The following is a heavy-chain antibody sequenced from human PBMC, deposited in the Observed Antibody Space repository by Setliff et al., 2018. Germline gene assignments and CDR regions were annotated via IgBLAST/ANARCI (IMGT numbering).Heavy chain of an antibody. V-gene: IGHV1-8*03. D-gene: IGHD1-20*01. CDR2: MNPNSGNT. CDR1: GYTFTSYD. Sequence: GASVKVSCKASGYTFTSYDINWVRQATGQGLEWMGWMNPNSGNTGYAQKFQGRLTITRDTSANTAYMELSSLRPEDTALYYCARYNWNTNWFDPWGQGTLVTVSS. J-gene: IGHJ5*02. CDR3: ARYNWNTNWFDP.